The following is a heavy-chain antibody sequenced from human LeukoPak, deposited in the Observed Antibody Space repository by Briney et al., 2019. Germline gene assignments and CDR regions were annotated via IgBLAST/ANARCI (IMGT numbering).Heavy chain of an antibody. V-gene: IGHV1-8*01. J-gene: IGHJ6*02. CDR2: MNPNSGNT. Sequence: ASVKVSCKASGYTFTSYDINWVRQATGQGLEWMGWMNPNSGNTGYAQKFQGRVTMTRNTSISTAYMELSSLTSDDTAVYYCARDRPPEYFEPSYHYYGLDVWGQGTLVTVSS. D-gene: IGHD3-9*01. CDR3: ARDRPPEYFEPSYHYYGLDV. CDR1: GYTFTSYD.